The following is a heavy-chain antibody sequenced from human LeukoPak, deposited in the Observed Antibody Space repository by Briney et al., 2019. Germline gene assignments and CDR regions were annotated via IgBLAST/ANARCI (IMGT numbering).Heavy chain of an antibody. J-gene: IGHJ4*02. CDR1: GFTFSSYE. Sequence: GGSLRLSCAASGFTFSSYEMNWVRQAPGKGLEWVSYISNSGSTIYYADSVKGRFTISRDNAKNSLYLQMNSLRAEDTAVYYCARVIVGSSSWYDYWGQGTLVTVSS. CDR2: ISNSGSTI. CDR3: ARVIVGSSSWYDY. D-gene: IGHD6-13*01. V-gene: IGHV3-48*03.